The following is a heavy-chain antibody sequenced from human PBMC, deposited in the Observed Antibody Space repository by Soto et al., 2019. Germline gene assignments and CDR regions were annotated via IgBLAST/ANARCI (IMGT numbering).Heavy chain of an antibody. J-gene: IGHJ5*02. CDR3: ARHEGIVVVPAAITGPNWFDP. Sequence: PSETLSLTCTVSGGSISSYYWSWIRQPPGKGLEWIGYIYYSGSTNYNPSLKSRVTISVDTSKNQFSLKLSSVTAADTAVYYCARHEGIVVVPAAITGPNWFDPWGQGTLVTVSS. CDR2: IYYSGST. D-gene: IGHD2-2*01. CDR1: GGSISSYY. V-gene: IGHV4-59*08.